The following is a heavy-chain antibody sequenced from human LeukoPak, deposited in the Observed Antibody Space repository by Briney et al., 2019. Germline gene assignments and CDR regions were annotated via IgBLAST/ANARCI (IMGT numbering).Heavy chain of an antibody. Sequence: GASVKVSCTASGYPFISYGVTWVRQAPGQGLEWMGWISAYKGNTNFAQKFQGRVTMTTDTSTSTAYMELRSLRSDDTAVYYCARDWRGYRYGDIDNWGQGTLVTVSS. J-gene: IGHJ4*02. CDR1: GYPFISYG. CDR2: ISAYKGNT. V-gene: IGHV1-18*01. CDR3: ARDWRGYRYGDIDN. D-gene: IGHD5-18*01.